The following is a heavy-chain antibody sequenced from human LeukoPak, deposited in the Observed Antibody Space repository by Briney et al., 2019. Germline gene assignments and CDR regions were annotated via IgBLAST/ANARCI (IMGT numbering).Heavy chain of an antibody. CDR3: VRGRGYSTFDY. Sequence: PGGSLRLSCEASGFVFGHSWMSWVRQALGKGLEWVANINLDGSEINYLDSLTGRLTISRDNAKDSLYLQMNGLRAEDTAVYFCVRGRGYSTFDYWGQGTLVTVSS. D-gene: IGHD3-22*01. J-gene: IGHJ4*02. CDR1: GFVFGHSW. CDR2: INLDGSEI. V-gene: IGHV3-7*03.